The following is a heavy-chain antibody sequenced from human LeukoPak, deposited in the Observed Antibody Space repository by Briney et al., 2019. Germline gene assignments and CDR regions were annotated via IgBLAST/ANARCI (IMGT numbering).Heavy chain of an antibody. D-gene: IGHD6-13*01. CDR1: GFTFEDYA. CDR2: ISWNSGGI. V-gene: IGHV3-9*01. CDR3: AKGEDSSSWYYFDY. J-gene: IGHJ4*02. Sequence: GGSLRLSRAASGFTFEDYAMHWVRQAPGKGLEWVSGISWNSGGIGYADSVKGRFTISRDNAKNSLYLQMNSLRVEDTALYYRAKGEDSSSWYYFDYWGQGTLVTVSS.